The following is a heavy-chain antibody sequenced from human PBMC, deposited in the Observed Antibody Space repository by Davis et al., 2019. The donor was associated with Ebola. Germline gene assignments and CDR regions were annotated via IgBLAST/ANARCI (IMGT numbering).Heavy chain of an antibody. V-gene: IGHV1-46*01. CDR2: INPSGGST. CDR1: GYTFTSYY. Sequence: AASVKVSCKASGYTFTSYYMHWVRQAPGQGLEWMGIINPSGGSTSYAQKFQGRVTMTRDTSTSTVYMELSSLRSEDTAVYYCTRDGPAAMIVAYYGMDVWGKGTTVTVSP. D-gene: IGHD2-2*01. CDR3: TRDGPAAMIVAYYGMDV. J-gene: IGHJ6*04.